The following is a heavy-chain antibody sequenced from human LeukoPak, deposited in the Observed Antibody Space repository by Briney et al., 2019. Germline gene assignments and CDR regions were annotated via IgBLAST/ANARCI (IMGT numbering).Heavy chain of an antibody. CDR2: MSGSGGT. Sequence: PSQSLSLTCTVSGGSISSANYYWTWIRQSAGKGLEWIGRMSGSGGTTYNPSLKSRVTILVDMSNNQFSLRLNSVTAADTAVYYCARAGGVLGYFDYWGQGALVTVSS. CDR3: ARAGGVLGYFDY. V-gene: IGHV4-61*02. CDR1: GGSISSANYY. J-gene: IGHJ4*02. D-gene: IGHD3-10*01.